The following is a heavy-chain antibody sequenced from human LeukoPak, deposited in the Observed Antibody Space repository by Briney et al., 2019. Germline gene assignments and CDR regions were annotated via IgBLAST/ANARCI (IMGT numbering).Heavy chain of an antibody. CDR2: ISSSSSTI. J-gene: IGHJ4*02. CDR3: ARDRHTAIAAGGDY. CDR1: GFTFSSYS. Sequence: PGGSLRLSCAASGFTFSSYSMNWVRQAPGKGLEWVSYISSSSSTIYYADSVKGRFTISRDNTKNSLYLQMNSLRAEDTAVYYCARDRHTAIAAGGDYWGQGTLVTVSS. V-gene: IGHV3-48*01. D-gene: IGHD6-25*01.